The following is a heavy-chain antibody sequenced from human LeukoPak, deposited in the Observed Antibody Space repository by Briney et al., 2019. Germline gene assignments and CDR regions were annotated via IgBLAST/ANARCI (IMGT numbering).Heavy chain of an antibody. CDR1: GGSFSGYY. Sequence: SETLSLTCAVHGGSFSGYYWSWIRQPPGKGLEWIGEINHSGSTNYNPSLKSRVTISVDTSKNQFSLKLSSVTAADTAVYYCARHFPRYCSGGSCTEFDPWGQGTLVTVSS. CDR2: INHSGST. CDR3: ARHFPRYCSGGSCTEFDP. V-gene: IGHV4-34*01. J-gene: IGHJ5*02. D-gene: IGHD2-15*01.